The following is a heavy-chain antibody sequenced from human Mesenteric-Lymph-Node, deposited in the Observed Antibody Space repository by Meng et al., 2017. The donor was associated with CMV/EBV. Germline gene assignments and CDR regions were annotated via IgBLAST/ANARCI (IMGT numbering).Heavy chain of an antibody. D-gene: IGHD3-22*01. CDR3: ATGETYYFESSGYYGY. V-gene: IGHV5-51*01. CDR2: IYPGDSDT. J-gene: IGHJ4*02. Sequence: KVSCKASGYTFTNSGLSWVRQMPGKGLEWMGIIYPGDSDTRYSPSFQGQVTISADKSISTAYLQWSSLKASDTAMYYCATGETYYFESSGYYGYWGQGTLVTVSS. CDR1: GYTFTNSG.